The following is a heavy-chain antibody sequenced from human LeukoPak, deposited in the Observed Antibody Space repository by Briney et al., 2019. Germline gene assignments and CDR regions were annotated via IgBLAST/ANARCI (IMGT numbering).Heavy chain of an antibody. CDR1: GYSISSGYY. Sequence: SETLSLTCAVSGYSISSGYYWGWIRQPPGKGLEWIGSIYHSGNTYYHPSLKSRVTISVDTSKNQFSLKLSSVTAADTAVYYCARSPIVSGYYTRWYFDLWGRGTLVTVSS. CDR3: ARSPIVSGYYTRWYFDL. V-gene: IGHV4-38-2*01. CDR2: IYHSGNT. D-gene: IGHD3-3*01. J-gene: IGHJ2*01.